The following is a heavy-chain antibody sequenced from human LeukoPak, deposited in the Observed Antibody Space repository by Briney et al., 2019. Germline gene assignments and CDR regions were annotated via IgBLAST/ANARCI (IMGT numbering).Heavy chain of an antibody. CDR1: GYSISSGYY. D-gene: IGHD5-18*01. Sequence: NPSETLSLTCTVSGYSISSGYYWGWIRQPPGKGLEWIGEINHSGSTNYNPSLKSRVTISVDTSKNQFSLKLSSVTAADTAVYYCARSGYSYGYTGEKYYYYYMDVWGKGTTVTVSS. CDR2: INHSGST. CDR3: ARSGYSYGYTGEKYYYYYMDV. V-gene: IGHV4-38-2*02. J-gene: IGHJ6*03.